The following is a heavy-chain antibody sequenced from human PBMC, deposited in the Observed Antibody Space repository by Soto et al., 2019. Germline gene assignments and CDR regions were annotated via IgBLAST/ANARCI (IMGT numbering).Heavy chain of an antibody. CDR3: ARTRRERVGGYSGYDYLPWNYYYYYMDV. V-gene: IGHV4-59*01. Sequence: SETLSLTCTVSGGSISSYYWSWIRQPPGKGLEWIGYIYYSGSTNYNPSLKSRVTISVDTSKNQFSLKLSSVTAADTAVYYCARTRRERVGGYSGYDYLPWNYYYYYMDVWGKGTTVTVSS. CDR1: GGSISSYY. J-gene: IGHJ6*03. D-gene: IGHD5-12*01. CDR2: IYYSGST.